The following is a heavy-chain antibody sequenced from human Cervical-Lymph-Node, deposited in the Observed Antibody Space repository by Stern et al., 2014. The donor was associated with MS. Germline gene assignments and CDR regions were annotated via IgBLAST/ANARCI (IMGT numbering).Heavy chain of an antibody. V-gene: IGHV1-24*01. CDR3: ATHRGRVTYYYGMDV. J-gene: IGHJ6*02. CDR2: FDPEHGET. D-gene: IGHD2-21*02. CDR1: GYTLSEIS. Sequence: QVQLVQSGAEVKKPGASVKVSCKVSGYTLSEISMHWVRQAPGKGLEWMGGFDPEHGETRYAQKFQCRVTMAEGRSTDTAYMELSSLRSEDTAVYYCATHRGRVTYYYGMDVWGQGTTVTVSS.